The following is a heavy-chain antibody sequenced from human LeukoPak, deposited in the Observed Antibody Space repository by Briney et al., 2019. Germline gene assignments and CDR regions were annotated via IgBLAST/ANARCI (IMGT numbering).Heavy chain of an antibody. CDR3: ARYDTLLRGVTTSDY. D-gene: IGHD3-10*01. V-gene: IGHV1-18*01. CDR2: ISVQNGDV. CDR1: GYIFSNYG. Sequence: ASVKVACKASGYIFSNYGISWVRQAPGQGLEWMGRISVQNGDVRYAPKFQGRVTMTTDTSTTTAYMDLRSLRLDDTAVYYCARYDTLLRGVTTSDYWGQGTLVTVSS. J-gene: IGHJ4*02.